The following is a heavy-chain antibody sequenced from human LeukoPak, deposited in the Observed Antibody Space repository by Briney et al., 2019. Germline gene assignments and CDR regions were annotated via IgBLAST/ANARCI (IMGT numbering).Heavy chain of an antibody. J-gene: IGHJ6*03. CDR2: MNPNSGNT. CDR3: ARLDIVVVPAAEGVDYYYYIDV. Sequence: GASVKVSCKASGYTFTSYDINWVRQATGQGLEWMGWMNPNSGNTGYAQKFQGRVTMTRNTSISTAYMELSSLRSEDTAVYYCARLDIVVVPAAEGVDYYYYIDVWGKGTTVTVSS. V-gene: IGHV1-8*01. D-gene: IGHD2-2*03. CDR1: GYTFTSYD.